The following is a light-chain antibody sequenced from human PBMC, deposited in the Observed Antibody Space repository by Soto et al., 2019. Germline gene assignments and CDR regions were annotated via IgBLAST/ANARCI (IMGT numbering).Light chain of an antibody. Sequence: DIQITQSRSSLSASVGDRVTITCRASQSISTYLNWYQQKPGKAPNLLIFAASTLQSGVPSRFSGSGSGTDFTLTIRSLQPEDFATYYCQQSYTAPLTLGGGTKVDIK. CDR1: QSISTY. V-gene: IGKV1-39*01. CDR3: QQSYTAPLT. CDR2: AAS. J-gene: IGKJ4*01.